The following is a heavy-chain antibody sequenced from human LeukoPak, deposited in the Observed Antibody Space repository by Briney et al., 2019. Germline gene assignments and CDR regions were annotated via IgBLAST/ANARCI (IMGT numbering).Heavy chain of an antibody. V-gene: IGHV1-2*02. D-gene: IGHD3-22*01. CDR1: GYTFTGYY. Sequence: GASVKVSCKASGYTFTGYYMHWVRQAPGQGLEWMGWINPNSGGTNYAQKFQGRVTMTRDTSISTAYMELSRLRSDDTAVYYCARDPQPTIYYDSSARDYWGQGTLVTVSS. CDR2: INPNSGGT. CDR3: ARDPQPTIYYDSSARDY. J-gene: IGHJ4*02.